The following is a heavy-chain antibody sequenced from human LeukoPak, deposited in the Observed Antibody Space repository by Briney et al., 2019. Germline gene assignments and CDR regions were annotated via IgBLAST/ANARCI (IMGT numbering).Heavy chain of an antibody. V-gene: IGHV1-18*01. CDR3: ARGRPGSVRAPTNY. J-gene: IGHJ4*02. CDR2: ISAYNGNT. D-gene: IGHD1-14*01. Sequence: GASVKVSCKASGYTFTSYGISWVRQAPGQGLEWMGWISAYNGNTNYAQKLRGRVTMTTDTSTSTAYMELRSLRSDDTAVYYCARGRPGSVRAPTNYWGQGTLVTVSS. CDR1: GYTFTSYG.